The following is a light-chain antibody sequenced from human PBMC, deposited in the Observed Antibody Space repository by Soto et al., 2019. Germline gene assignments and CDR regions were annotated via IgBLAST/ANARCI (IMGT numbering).Light chain of an antibody. CDR3: CSYAGRSSWV. J-gene: IGLJ2*01. CDR1: RSDVGSYNL. V-gene: IGLV2-23*01. CDR2: EGT. Sequence: QSALTQPASVSGSPGQSITISCTGTRSDVGSYNLVSWYQQHPGKAPKLLIYEGTKRPSGVSNRFSGSKSGNTASLTISGLQAEDEADYFCCSYAGRSSWVFGGGTKVTVL.